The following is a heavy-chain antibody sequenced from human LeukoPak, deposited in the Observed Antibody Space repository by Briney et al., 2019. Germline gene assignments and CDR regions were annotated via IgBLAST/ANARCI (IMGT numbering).Heavy chain of an antibody. V-gene: IGHV4-34*01. CDR3: ARLKRDALDI. CDR2: INHSGST. J-gene: IGHJ3*02. Sequence: PSETLSLTCAVYGGSFSGYYWSWIRQPPGKGLEWIGEINHSGSTNYNPPLKSRVTISVDTSKNQFSLKLSSVTAADTAVYYCARLKRDALDIWGQGTMVTVSS. CDR1: GGSFSGYY.